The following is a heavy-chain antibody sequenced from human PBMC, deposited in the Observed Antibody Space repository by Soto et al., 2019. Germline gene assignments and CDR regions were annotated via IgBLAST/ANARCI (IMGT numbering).Heavy chain of an antibody. CDR3: AGGWYFFDY. CDR1: GFTFSNYG. V-gene: IGHV3-30*03. J-gene: IGHJ4*02. Sequence: ESGGGVVQPGRSLRLSCAASGFTFSNYGMHWARQAPGKGLEWVAGISYDGSNKYYADSVKGRFTISRDNSKNTLYLQMNSLRTEDTAVYYYAGGWYFFDYCGQGTLVTVSP. D-gene: IGHD6-19*01. CDR2: ISYDGSNK.